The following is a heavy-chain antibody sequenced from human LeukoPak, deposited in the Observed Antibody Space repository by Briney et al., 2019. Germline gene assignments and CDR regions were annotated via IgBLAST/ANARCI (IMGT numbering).Heavy chain of an antibody. CDR3: ASSRSYPYYYYGMDV. V-gene: IGHV1-18*01. D-gene: IGHD2-2*01. Sequence: ASVKVSCKASGYTFTSYGISWVRQAPGQGLEWMGWISAYNGNTNYAQKLQGRVTMTTDTSTSTAYMELRSLRSDDTAVYYCASSRSYPYYYYGMDVWGQETTVTVSS. CDR1: GYTFTSYG. J-gene: IGHJ6*02. CDR2: ISAYNGNT.